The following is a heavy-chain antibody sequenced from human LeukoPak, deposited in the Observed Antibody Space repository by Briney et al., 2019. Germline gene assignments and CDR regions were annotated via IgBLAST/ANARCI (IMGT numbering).Heavy chain of an antibody. Sequence: PGGSLRLSCAASGFTFSTYNMNWVRQAPGKGLEWVSHITSSSTNIYYADSVKGRLTISRDNAKNALSLQMNSLRDEDTAVYYCARLTRRSGNYFDYWGQGTLVTVSS. CDR2: ITSSSTNI. V-gene: IGHV3-48*02. CDR1: GFTFSTYN. J-gene: IGHJ4*02. D-gene: IGHD1-1*01. CDR3: ARLTRRSGNYFDY.